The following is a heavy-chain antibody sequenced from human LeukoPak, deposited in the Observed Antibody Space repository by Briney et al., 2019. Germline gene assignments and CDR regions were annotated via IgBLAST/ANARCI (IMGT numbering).Heavy chain of an antibody. CDR2: TYYRSKWYN. J-gene: IGHJ4*02. CDR1: GDSVSSNSAA. V-gene: IGHV6-1*01. CDR3: ARDSSHYYDPGSHFDY. Sequence: SQTLSLTYAISGDSVSSNSAAWNWIRQSPSRGLEWLRRTYYRSKWYNDYAVSVKSRITINPDTSKNQFSLQLNSETPEDTAVYYCARDSSHYYDPGSHFDYWGQGPLVTVSS. D-gene: IGHD3-10*01.